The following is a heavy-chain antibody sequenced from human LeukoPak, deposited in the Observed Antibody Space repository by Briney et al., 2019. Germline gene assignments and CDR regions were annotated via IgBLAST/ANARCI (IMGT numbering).Heavy chain of an antibody. Sequence: GGSLRLSCAASGFTVSSNYMSWVRQAPGKGLEWVSVIYSGGSTYYADSVKGRFTISRDNSKNTLYLQMNSLRAEDTAVYYCAKVFYYYDSSGSHFDYWGQGTLVTVSS. J-gene: IGHJ4*02. D-gene: IGHD3-22*01. CDR2: IYSGGST. CDR1: GFTVSSNY. V-gene: IGHV3-53*05. CDR3: AKVFYYYDSSGSHFDY.